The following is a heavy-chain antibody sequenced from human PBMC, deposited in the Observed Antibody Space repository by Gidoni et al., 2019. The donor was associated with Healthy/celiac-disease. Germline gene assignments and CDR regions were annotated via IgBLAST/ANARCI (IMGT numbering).Heavy chain of an antibody. CDR1: GFTLGDYA. D-gene: IGHD6-19*01. V-gene: IGHV3-49*03. Sequence: EVQLVESGGGLVQPGRSLRLPCTDSGFTLGDYAMSWFRQAPGKGLEWVGFIRSKAYGGTTEYAASVKGRFTISRDDSKSIAYLQMNSLKTEDTAVYYCTVYSSGRTGGGAFDIWGQGTMVTVSS. CDR2: IRSKAYGGTT. J-gene: IGHJ3*02. CDR3: TVYSSGRTGGGAFDI.